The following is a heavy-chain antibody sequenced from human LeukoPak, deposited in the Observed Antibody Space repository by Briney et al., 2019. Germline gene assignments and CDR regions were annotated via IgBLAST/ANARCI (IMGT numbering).Heavy chain of an antibody. CDR2: FDPEDGET. CDR3: ATGGQGGGWYTN. Sequence: ASVKVSCKVSGYTLTELSMHWVRQAPGKGLEWMGGFDPEDGETIYAQKFQGRVTMTEDTSTDTAHMELSSLRSEDTAVYYCATGGQGGGWYTNWGQGTLVTVSS. CDR1: GYTLTELS. D-gene: IGHD6-19*01. J-gene: IGHJ4*02. V-gene: IGHV1-24*01.